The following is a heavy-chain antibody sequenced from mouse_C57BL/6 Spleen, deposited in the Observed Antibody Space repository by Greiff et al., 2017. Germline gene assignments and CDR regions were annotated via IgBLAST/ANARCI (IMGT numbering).Heavy chain of an antibody. CDR1: GFTFSDYG. CDR2: ISSGSSTI. CDR3: ARNGYGYAWFAY. D-gene: IGHD2-2*01. Sequence: EVKLVESGGGLVKPGGSLKLSCAASGFTFSDYGMHWVRQAPEKGLEWVAYISSGSSTIYYADTVKGRFTISRDNAKNTLFLQMTSLRSEDTAMYYCARNGYGYAWFAYWGQGTLVTVSA. V-gene: IGHV5-17*01. J-gene: IGHJ3*01.